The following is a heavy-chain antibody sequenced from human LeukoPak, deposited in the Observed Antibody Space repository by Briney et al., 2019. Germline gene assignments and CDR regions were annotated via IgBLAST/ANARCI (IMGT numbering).Heavy chain of an antibody. CDR2: SSYSGSN. CDR3: SSTIRGWYGVGDY. D-gene: IGHD6-19*01. Sequence: SETLSLTCTVSGGSISSSSYSWGCIRQPPGQGLECSGSSSYSGSNYYNPSLKSRVTISVDASKNQFSLNLNSVTAADTAVYYCSSTIRGWYGVGDYWGQGVLVTVSS. CDR1: GGSISSSSYS. J-gene: IGHJ4*02. V-gene: IGHV4-39*01.